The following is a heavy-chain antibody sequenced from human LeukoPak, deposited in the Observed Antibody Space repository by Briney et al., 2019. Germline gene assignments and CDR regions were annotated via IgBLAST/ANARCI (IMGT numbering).Heavy chain of an antibody. CDR3: ARDLDQYSGRFGGFGHDF. CDR1: GYTFTNYG. J-gene: IGHJ4*02. Sequence: PWGSVKVSCKASGYTFTNYGINWVRQAPGQGLEWMGWISAYNGNTNYAQKLQGRVTMTTDTSTSTAYMELRSLRSDDTAVYYCARDLDQYSGRFGGFGHDFWGQGTLVTVPS. V-gene: IGHV1-18*01. D-gene: IGHD1-26*01. CDR2: ISAYNGNT.